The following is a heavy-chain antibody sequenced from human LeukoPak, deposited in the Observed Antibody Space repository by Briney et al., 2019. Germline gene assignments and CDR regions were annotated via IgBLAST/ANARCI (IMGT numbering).Heavy chain of an antibody. V-gene: IGHV3-43*02. J-gene: IGHJ4*02. CDR3: ARVSSSSRPGVDY. CDR2: ISGDGGST. D-gene: IGHD6-6*01. CDR1: GFTFDDYA. Sequence: PGGSLRLSCAASGFTFDDYAMHWVRQAPGKGLEWVSLISGDGGSTYYADSVKGRFTISRDNAKNSLYLQMNSLRAEDTALYYCARVSSSSRPGVDYWGQGTLVTVSS.